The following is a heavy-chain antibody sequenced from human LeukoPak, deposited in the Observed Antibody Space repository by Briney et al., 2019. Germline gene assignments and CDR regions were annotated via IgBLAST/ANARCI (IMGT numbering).Heavy chain of an antibody. CDR2: IIPILGIA. CDR3: ARISRVEAFDY. D-gene: IGHD3-10*01. V-gene: IGHV1-69*04. CDR1: GCTFSSYA. J-gene: IGHJ4*02. Sequence: SVKVSCKASGCTFSSYAISWVRQAPGQGLEWMGRIIPILGIANYAQKFQGRVTITADKSTSTAYMELSSLGSKDTAVYYCARISRVEAFDYWGLGTLVTVSS.